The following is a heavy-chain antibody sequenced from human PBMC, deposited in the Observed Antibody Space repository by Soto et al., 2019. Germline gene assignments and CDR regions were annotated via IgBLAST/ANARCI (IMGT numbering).Heavy chain of an antibody. Sequence: SETLSLTCTVSGGSISSYYWSWIRQPPGKGLEWIGYIYYSGSTNYNPSLKSRVAISVDTSKNQFSLKLSSVTAADTVVYYCARHPLWFGDYYGMDVWGQGTTVT. J-gene: IGHJ6*02. D-gene: IGHD3-10*01. CDR3: ARHPLWFGDYYGMDV. CDR2: IYYSGST. V-gene: IGHV4-59*08. CDR1: GGSISSYY.